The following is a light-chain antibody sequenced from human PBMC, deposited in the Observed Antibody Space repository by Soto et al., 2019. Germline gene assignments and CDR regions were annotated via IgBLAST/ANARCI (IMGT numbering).Light chain of an antibody. V-gene: IGLV2-8*01. CDR2: EGS. CDR1: SSDIGGYNY. J-gene: IGLJ3*02. Sequence: QSALTQPPSASGTPGQSVTISCPGTSSDIGGYNYVSWYQHHPGKAPKVMIYEGSKRPSGVPYRFSGSKSGNTASLTVSGHQPEDEADYYCSSYAGSNTMGVFGGGTKVTVL. CDR3: SSYAGSNTMGV.